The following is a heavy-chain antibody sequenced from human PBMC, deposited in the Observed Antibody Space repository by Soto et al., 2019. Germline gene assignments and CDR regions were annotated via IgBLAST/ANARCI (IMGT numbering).Heavy chain of an antibody. V-gene: IGHV4-39*01. CDR3: ARHTPYYYDSSGYPYYFDY. J-gene: IGHJ4*02. D-gene: IGHD3-22*01. Sequence: SETLSLTCTVSGGSIISSSYYWVWIRQPPGKGLEWIGSIYYSGSTYYNPSLKSRVTISVDTSKNQFSLKLSSVTAADTAVYYCARHTPYYYDSSGYPYYFDYWGQGTLVTVSS. CDR1: GGSIISSSYY. CDR2: IYYSGST.